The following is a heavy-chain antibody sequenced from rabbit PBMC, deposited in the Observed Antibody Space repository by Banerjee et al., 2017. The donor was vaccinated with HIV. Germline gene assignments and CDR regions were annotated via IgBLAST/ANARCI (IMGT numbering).Heavy chain of an antibody. D-gene: IGHD4-2*01. Sequence: QSLEESGGDLVKPGASLTLTCTASGFSFSSSYWICWVRQAPGKGLEWIGCIVADSSGSTYYASWAKGRFTISKTSSTTVTLQMTSLTAADTATYFCARAGSDGTYFNLWGQGTLVTVS. CDR3: ARAGSDGTYFNL. CDR2: IVADSSGST. V-gene: IGHV1S40*01. J-gene: IGHJ4*01. CDR1: GFSFSSSYW.